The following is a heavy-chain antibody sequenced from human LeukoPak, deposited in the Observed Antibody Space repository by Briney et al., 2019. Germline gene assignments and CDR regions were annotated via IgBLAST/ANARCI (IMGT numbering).Heavy chain of an antibody. V-gene: IGHV3-21*01. J-gene: IGHJ4*02. D-gene: IGHD3-10*01. CDR2: ISSSSYI. CDR1: GFTFSSYS. Sequence: GGSLRLSCAASGFTFSSYSMNWVRQAPGKGLEWVSSISSSSYIYYADSVKGRFTISRDNAKNSLYLQMNSLRAEDTAVYYCARASVRGGYYFDYWGQGTLVTVSS. CDR3: ARASVRGGYYFDY.